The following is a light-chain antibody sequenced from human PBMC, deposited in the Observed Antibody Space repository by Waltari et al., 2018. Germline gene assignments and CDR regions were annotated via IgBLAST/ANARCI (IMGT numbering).Light chain of an antibody. CDR3: QQLYSVPLT. CDR2: DAS. V-gene: IGKV1-13*02. CDR1: QGITTT. Sequence: AVQLTQSQSSLSASVGDSVTITCRASQGITTTLAWYQQKPGKPPKLLIYDASNLESWVPFRFSGSGSGTDFIFTISSLQPEDFATYYCQQLYSVPLTFGGGTRVEIK. J-gene: IGKJ4*01.